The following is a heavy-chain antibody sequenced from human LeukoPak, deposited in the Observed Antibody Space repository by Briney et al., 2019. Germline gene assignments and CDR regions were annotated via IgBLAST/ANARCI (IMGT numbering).Heavy chain of an antibody. Sequence: ASVKVSCKASGGTFSSYAISWARQAPGQGLEWMGGIIPIFGTANYAQKFQGRVTITADESTSTAYMELSSLRSEDTAVYYCARVGRSVLGVVTYYHYYGMDVWGQGTTVTVSS. CDR2: IIPIFGTA. V-gene: IGHV1-69*13. CDR3: ARVGRSVLGVVTYYHYYGMDV. J-gene: IGHJ6*02. CDR1: GGTFSSYA. D-gene: IGHD3-3*02.